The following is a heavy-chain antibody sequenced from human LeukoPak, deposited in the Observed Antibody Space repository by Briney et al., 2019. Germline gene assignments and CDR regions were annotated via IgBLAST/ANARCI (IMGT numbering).Heavy chain of an antibody. CDR1: GFTFSNYA. Sequence: GGSLRLSCVASGFTFSNYAMNWVRQAPGKGLEWVAGISGSGGSTIYAGSVKGRFTISRDNPKNTLYLQMNSLRAEDTAFYFCAKRGVVIRVFLVGFHKEAFYFESWGQGALVTVSS. CDR2: ISGSGGST. V-gene: IGHV3-23*01. D-gene: IGHD3/OR15-3a*01. J-gene: IGHJ4*02. CDR3: AKRGVVIRVFLVGFHKEAFYFES.